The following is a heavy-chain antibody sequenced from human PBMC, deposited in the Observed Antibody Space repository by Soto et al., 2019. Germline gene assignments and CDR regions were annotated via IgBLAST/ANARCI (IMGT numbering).Heavy chain of an antibody. J-gene: IGHJ6*02. CDR3: ARDDGSGSYFLDYYGMDV. D-gene: IGHD3-10*01. V-gene: IGHV3-30-3*01. CDR1: GFTFSSYA. Sequence: QVQLVESGGGVVQPGRSLRLSCAASGFTFSSYAMHWVRQAPGKGLEWVAVISYDGSNKYYADSVKGRFTISRDNSKNTLYLQMNSLRAEDTAVYYCARDDGSGSYFLDYYGMDVWGQGTTVTVSS. CDR2: ISYDGSNK.